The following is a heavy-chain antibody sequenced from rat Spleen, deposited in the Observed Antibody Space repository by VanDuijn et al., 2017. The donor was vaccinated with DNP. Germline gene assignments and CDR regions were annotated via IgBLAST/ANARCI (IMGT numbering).Heavy chain of an antibody. J-gene: IGHJ2*01. V-gene: IGHV5-31*01. CDR1: RFTFNNFW. Sequence: EVQLVESGGDLVQPGRSLRLSCVASRFTFNNFWMTWFRQVPRKGLEWVASIPSSGDSTYYPDSVKGRFTISRDIAKNSLYLQMNSLRSEDTATYCGARRFYDGSYFDNWGQGVMVTVSS. D-gene: IGHD1-12*02. CDR3: ARRFYDGSYFDN. CDR2: IPSSGDST.